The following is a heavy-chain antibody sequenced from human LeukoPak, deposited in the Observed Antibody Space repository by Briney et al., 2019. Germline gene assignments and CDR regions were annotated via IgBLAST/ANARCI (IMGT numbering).Heavy chain of an antibody. CDR1: GFTVISNY. CDR3: ARVLSGRGSLYSYYYYMDV. J-gene: IGHJ6*03. V-gene: IGHV3-53*01. CDR2: IYSGGRT. Sequence: GGSLRLSCAASGFTVISNYMIWVRQAPGKGLEWVSVIYSGGRTYYVDSVKGRFTISRDISKNTLYLQMNSLRAEDTAVYYCARVLSGRGSLYSYYYYMDVWGKGTTVTISS. D-gene: IGHD3-10*01.